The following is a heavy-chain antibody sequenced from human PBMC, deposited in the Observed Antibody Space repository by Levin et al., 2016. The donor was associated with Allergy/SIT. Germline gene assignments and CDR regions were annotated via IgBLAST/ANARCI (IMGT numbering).Heavy chain of an antibody. J-gene: IGHJ4*02. CDR3: AREGRYSSGWYYFDY. CDR1: GFTFSSYS. Sequence: GGSLRLSCAASGFTFSSYSMNWVRQAPGKGLEWVSSISSSSSYIYYADSVKGRFTISRDNAKNSLYLQMNSLRAEDTAVYYCAREGRYSSGWYYFDYWGQGTLVTVSS. D-gene: IGHD6-19*01. CDR2: ISSSSSYI. V-gene: IGHV3-21*01.